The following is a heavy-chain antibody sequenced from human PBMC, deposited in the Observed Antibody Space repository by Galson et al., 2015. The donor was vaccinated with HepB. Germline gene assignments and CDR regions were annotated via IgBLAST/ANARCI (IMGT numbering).Heavy chain of an antibody. CDR3: VKDKYGSGSYYR. CDR2: ISSNGGST. V-gene: IGHV3-64D*06. Sequence: SLRLSCAASGFTFSSYAVHWVRQAPGKGLEYVSAISSNGGSTYYADSVKGRFTISRDNSKNTLYLQMSSLRAEDTAVYYCVKDKYGSGSYYRWGQGTLVTVSS. J-gene: IGHJ4*02. D-gene: IGHD3-10*01. CDR1: GFTFSSYA.